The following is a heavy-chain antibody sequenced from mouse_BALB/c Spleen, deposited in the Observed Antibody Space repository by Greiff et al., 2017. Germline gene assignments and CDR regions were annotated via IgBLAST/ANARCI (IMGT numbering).Heavy chain of an antibody. CDR3: AREGDYDDDPYYAMDY. CDR1: GFTFSDYY. J-gene: IGHJ4*01. Sequence: EVKLVESGGGLVKPGGSLKLSCAASGFTFSDYYMYWVRQTPEKRLEWVATISDGGSYTYYPDSVKGRFTISRDNAKNNLYLQMSSLKSEDTAMYYCAREGDYDDDPYYAMDYWGQGTSVTVSS. V-gene: IGHV5-4*02. CDR2: ISDGGSYT. D-gene: IGHD2-4*01.